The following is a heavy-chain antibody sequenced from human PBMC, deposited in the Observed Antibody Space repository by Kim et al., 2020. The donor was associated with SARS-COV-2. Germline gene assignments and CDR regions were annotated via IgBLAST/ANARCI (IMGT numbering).Heavy chain of an antibody. CDR1: GFTVSSNY. CDR2: IYSGGST. CDR3: ARGRGYSGYKLPLYWYFDL. Sequence: GGSLRLSCAASGFTVSSNYMSWVRQAPGKGLEWVSVIYSGGSTYYADSVKGRFTISRDNSKNTLYLQMNSLRAEDTAVYYCARGRGYSGYKLPLYWYFDLWGRGTLVTVSS. V-gene: IGHV3-53*01. J-gene: IGHJ2*01. D-gene: IGHD5-12*01.